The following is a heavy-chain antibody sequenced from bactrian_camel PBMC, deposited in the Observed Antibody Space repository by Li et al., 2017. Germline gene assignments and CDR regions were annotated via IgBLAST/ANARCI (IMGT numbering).Heavy chain of an antibody. CDR1: LYIYSSYC. CDR3: AAKTGGTWYSCPAHAAHGFNY. J-gene: IGHJ4*01. V-gene: IGHV3S1*01. Sequence: HVQLVESGGGSVQAGGSLRLSCEISLYIYSSYCMGWFRQAPGKEREAVAAHYTGTATTYVADSVKGRFTISRDNAKNTVYLQMNSLKPEDTAMYYCAAKTGGTWYSCPAHAAHGFNYWGQGTQVTVS. CDR2: HYTGTATT. D-gene: IGHD7*01.